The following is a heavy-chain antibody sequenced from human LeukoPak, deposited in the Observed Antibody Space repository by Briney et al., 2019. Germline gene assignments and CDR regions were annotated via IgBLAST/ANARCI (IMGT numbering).Heavy chain of an antibody. Sequence: GGSLRLSCAVSGLTFSNAWMSWVRQAPGKGLEWVGRIKSTTVDGTPEYAAPVKGRFTVSRDDSKDTVYLQMNSLKTEDTAVYYCTTGPGNSGYWGQGTLVTVSS. D-gene: IGHD4-23*01. CDR1: GLTFSNAW. CDR2: IKSTTVDGTP. J-gene: IGHJ4*02. CDR3: TTGPGNSGY. V-gene: IGHV3-15*01.